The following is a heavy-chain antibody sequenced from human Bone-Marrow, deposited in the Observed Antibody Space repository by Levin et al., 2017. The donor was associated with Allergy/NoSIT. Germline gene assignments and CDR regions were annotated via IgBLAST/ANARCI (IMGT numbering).Heavy chain of an antibody. J-gene: IGHJ5*02. CDR2: ISYDGSNK. V-gene: IGHV3-30-3*01. CDR3: ARGGIGGWFDP. CDR1: GFTFSSYA. Sequence: GGSLRLSCAASGFTFSSYAMHWVRQAPGKGLEWVAVISYDGSNKYYADSVKGRFTISRDNSKNTLYLQMNSLRAEDTAVYYCARGGIGGWFDPWGQGTLVTVSS. D-gene: IGHD3-16*01.